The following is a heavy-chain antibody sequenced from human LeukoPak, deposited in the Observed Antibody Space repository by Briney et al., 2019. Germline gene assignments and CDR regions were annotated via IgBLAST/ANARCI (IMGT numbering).Heavy chain of an antibody. CDR2: IEHSGSN. D-gene: IGHD2-2*01. Sequence: KPSETLSLTCAVYGGSFSGYYWSWLRQPPGKGLEWGGEIEHSGSNNYNPSLKSRVTISVDTSKNQFSLKLSSVTAADTAVYYCARGPGGVVVVPAARYYYYYYMDVWGKGTTVTVSS. V-gene: IGHV4-34*01. CDR3: ARGPGGVVVVPAARYYYYYYMDV. J-gene: IGHJ6*03. CDR1: GGSFSGYY.